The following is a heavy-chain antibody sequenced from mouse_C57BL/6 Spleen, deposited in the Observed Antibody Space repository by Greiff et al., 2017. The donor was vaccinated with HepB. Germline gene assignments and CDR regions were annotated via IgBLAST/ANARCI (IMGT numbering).Heavy chain of an antibody. D-gene: IGHD2-4*01. CDR1: GFTFSSYG. Sequence: EVKVVESGGDLVKPGGSLKLSCAASGFTFSSYGMSWVRQTPDKRLEWVATISSGGSYTYYPDSVKGRFTISRDNAKNTLYLQMSSLKSEDTAMYYCARRLYDYDGFAYWGQGTLVTVSA. J-gene: IGHJ3*01. CDR3: ARRLYDYDGFAY. CDR2: ISSGGSYT. V-gene: IGHV5-6*02.